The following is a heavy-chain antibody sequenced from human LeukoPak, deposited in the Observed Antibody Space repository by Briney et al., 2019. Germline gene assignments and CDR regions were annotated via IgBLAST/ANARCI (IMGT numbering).Heavy chain of an antibody. J-gene: IGHJ4*02. CDR1: GFTFSDYY. D-gene: IGHD6-13*01. Sequence: GGSLRLSCAASGFTFSDYYMSWIRQAPGKGLEWVSAITGSGGSTEYADSVKGRFTISRDNSKNTLYLQMNSLRADDTAVYYCAKSGSIWYYFDYWGQGTLVTVSS. CDR2: ITGSGGST. V-gene: IGHV3-23*01. CDR3: AKSGSIWYYFDY.